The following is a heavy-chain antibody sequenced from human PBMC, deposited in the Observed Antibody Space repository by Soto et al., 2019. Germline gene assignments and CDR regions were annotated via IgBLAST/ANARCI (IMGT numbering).Heavy chain of an antibody. V-gene: IGHV3-11*01. CDR1: GFTVSGND. J-gene: IGHJ4*02. Sequence: QLQLLESGGDLVKPGGSLRLSCAASGFTVSGNDLSWIRQAPGKGLEWVSSISSSGRAIYYADSVKGRFTISRDNAKDSLYLQLSSLRPEDTAIYYCASHQTSGWRYFDSWGQCTLVTVSS. CDR3: ASHQTSGWRYFDS. CDR2: ISSSGRAI. D-gene: IGHD6-19*01.